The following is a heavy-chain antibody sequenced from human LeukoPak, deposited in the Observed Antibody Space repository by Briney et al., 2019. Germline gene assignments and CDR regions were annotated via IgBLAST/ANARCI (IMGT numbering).Heavy chain of an antibody. V-gene: IGHV3-21*01. D-gene: IGHD3-22*01. J-gene: IGHJ4*02. CDR1: GFTFARYS. CDR2: ISSSSSNI. Sequence: KPGGSLRLSCAASGFTFARYSMNWVRQAPGKGLEWVSSISSSSSNIYYADSVKGRYTISRDNAKNSLYLQMNSLRAEGTAVNYCVRAVEYYYGSSGYAVDYWGQGARVTVSS. CDR3: VRAVEYYYGSSGYAVDY.